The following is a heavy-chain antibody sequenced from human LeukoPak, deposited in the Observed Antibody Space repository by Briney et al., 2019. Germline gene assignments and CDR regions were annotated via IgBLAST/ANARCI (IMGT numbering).Heavy chain of an antibody. CDR3: AQRGAPNLADY. Sequence: GGSLRLSCAASGFSVSTVFMSWVRQAPGKGLEWVSIIYNTGDTYYADSRRGRFTISRDNSKNTLYLQINSLRADDTAVYYCAQRGAPNLADYWGPGTLVTVSS. CDR2: IYNTGDT. J-gene: IGHJ4*02. CDR1: GFSVSTVF. D-gene: IGHD4/OR15-4a*01. V-gene: IGHV3-53*01.